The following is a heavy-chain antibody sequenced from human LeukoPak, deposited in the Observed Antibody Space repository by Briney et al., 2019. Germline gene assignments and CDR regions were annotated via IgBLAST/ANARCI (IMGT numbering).Heavy chain of an antibody. D-gene: IGHD6-25*01. CDR2: ISYDGSNK. Sequence: PGGSLRLSCAASGFTFSSYAMHWVRQAPGKGLEWVAVISYDGSNKYYADSVKGRFTISRDNSKNTLYLQMNSLRAEDTAVYYCARDAAKGDYFDYWGQGTLVTVSS. CDR3: ARDAAKGDYFDY. CDR1: GFTFSSYA. V-gene: IGHV3-30-3*01. J-gene: IGHJ4*02.